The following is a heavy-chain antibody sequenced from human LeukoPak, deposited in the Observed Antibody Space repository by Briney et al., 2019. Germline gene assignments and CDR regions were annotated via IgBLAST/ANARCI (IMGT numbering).Heavy chain of an antibody. CDR3: ARGQGGATDY. J-gene: IGHJ4*02. CDR1: GGSISSYY. V-gene: IGHV4-59*12. CDR2: IYYSGST. D-gene: IGHD1-26*01. Sequence: SETLSLTCTVSGGSISSYYWSWIRQPPGKGLEWIGYIYYSGSTNYNPSLKSRVTISVDTSKNQFSLQLNSVTPEDTAVYYCARGQGGATDYWGQGTLVTVSS.